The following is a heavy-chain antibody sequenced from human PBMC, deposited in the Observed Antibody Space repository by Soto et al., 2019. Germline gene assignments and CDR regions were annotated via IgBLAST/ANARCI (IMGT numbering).Heavy chain of an antibody. Sequence: GGSLRLSCAASGFTFSDYYMSWIRQAPGKGLEWVSYISSSGSTIYYADSVKGRFTISRDNAKNSLYLQMNSLRAEDTAVYYCARDGPIAAVPMYNWFDPWGQGTLVTVSS. D-gene: IGHD6-13*01. CDR2: ISSSGSTI. CDR3: ARDGPIAAVPMYNWFDP. J-gene: IGHJ5*02. V-gene: IGHV3-11*01. CDR1: GFTFSDYY.